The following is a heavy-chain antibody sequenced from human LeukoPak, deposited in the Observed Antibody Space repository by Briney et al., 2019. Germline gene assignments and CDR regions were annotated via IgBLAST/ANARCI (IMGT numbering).Heavy chain of an antibody. D-gene: IGHD5-12*01. CDR1: GFTFSNYS. CDR2: ISSNSKYI. V-gene: IGHV3-21*01. CDR3: ARAPPNRYSGYDYYYYYYMDV. J-gene: IGHJ6*03. Sequence: GGSLRLSCAASGFTFSNYSMNWVRQAPGKGLEWVSSISSNSKYIYYADSVKGRFTISRDNAKNSLYLQMNSLRAEDTAVYYCARAPPNRYSGYDYYYYYYMDVWGKGTTVTISS.